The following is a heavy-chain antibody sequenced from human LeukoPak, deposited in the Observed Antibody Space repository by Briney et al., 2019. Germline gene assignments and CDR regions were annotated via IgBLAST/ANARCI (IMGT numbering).Heavy chain of an antibody. J-gene: IGHJ4*02. Sequence: PGGSLRLSCAASGFTVSSNYMSWVRQAPNKRLEWLSVIYSGGNTYYADSVEGRFTISRDNSMNTLYLQMNNLRVEDTAVYYCACLWGSTTSGTFDYWGQGTLVTVSS. V-gene: IGHV3-53*01. D-gene: IGHD1-26*01. CDR1: GFTVSSNY. CDR3: ACLWGSTTSGTFDY. CDR2: IYSGGNT.